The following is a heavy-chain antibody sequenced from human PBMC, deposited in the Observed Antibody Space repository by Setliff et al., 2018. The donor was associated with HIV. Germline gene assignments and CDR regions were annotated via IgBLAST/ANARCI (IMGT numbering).Heavy chain of an antibody. D-gene: IGHD3-10*01. CDR2: ISSSSSYI. CDR3: ARGGYYYGSGSSLNYYGMDV. V-gene: IGHV3-21*01. Sequence: GESLKISCAASGFTFSSYSMNWVRQAPGKGLEWVSSISSSSSYIYYADSVKGRFTISRDNAKKSLYLQMNSLRAEDTAVYYCARGGYYYGSGSSLNYYGMDVWGQGTTVTVSS. J-gene: IGHJ6*02. CDR1: GFTFSSYS.